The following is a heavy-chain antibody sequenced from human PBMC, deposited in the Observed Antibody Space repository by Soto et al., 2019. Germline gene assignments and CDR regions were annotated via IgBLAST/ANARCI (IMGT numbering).Heavy chain of an antibody. CDR2: ISYDGSNK. Sequence: ESGGGVVQPGRSLRLSCAASGFTFSSYGMHWVRQAPGKGLEWVAVISYDGSNKYYADSVKGRFTISRDNSKNTLYLQMNSLRAEDTAVYYCAKGTVEMATIGRFDYWGQGTLVTVSS. D-gene: IGHD5-12*01. V-gene: IGHV3-30*18. CDR3: AKGTVEMATIGRFDY. J-gene: IGHJ4*02. CDR1: GFTFSSYG.